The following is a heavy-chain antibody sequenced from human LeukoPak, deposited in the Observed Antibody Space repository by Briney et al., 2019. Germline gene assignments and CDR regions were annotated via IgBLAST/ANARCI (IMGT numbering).Heavy chain of an antibody. J-gene: IGHJ4*02. Sequence: GGSLRLSCAASGFTFSTYAVTWVRQAPGKGLEWVSAISGSGSNTYYADSVKGRFTISRDNSKNTLYLQMNSLRAEDTAVYYCAKGSSSSRPYYFDYWGQGTLVTVSS. V-gene: IGHV3-23*01. D-gene: IGHD6-13*01. CDR1: GFTFSTYA. CDR3: AKGSSSSRPYYFDY. CDR2: ISGSGSNT.